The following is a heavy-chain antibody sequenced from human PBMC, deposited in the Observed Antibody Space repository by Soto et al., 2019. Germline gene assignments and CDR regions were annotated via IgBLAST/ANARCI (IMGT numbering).Heavy chain of an antibody. CDR3: ARGGWGEGDSLSAYYYGMDV. D-gene: IGHD3-16*01. Sequence: SVKVSCKASGGTFSSYAISWVRQAPGQGLEWMGGIIPIFGTANCAQKFQGRVTITADESTSTAYMELSSLRSEDTAVYYCARGGWGEGDSLSAYYYGMDVWGQGTTVTVSS. V-gene: IGHV1-69*13. CDR2: IIPIFGTA. J-gene: IGHJ6*02. CDR1: GGTFSSYA.